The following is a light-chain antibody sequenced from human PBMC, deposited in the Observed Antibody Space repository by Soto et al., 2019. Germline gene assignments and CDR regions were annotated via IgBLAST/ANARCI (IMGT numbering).Light chain of an antibody. CDR3: TSYAGSRWV. CDR1: TSDVGIYNL. J-gene: IGLJ3*02. V-gene: IGLV2-23*02. CDR2: EVD. Sequence: QSVLTQPASVSGSPGQSITISCSGTTSDVGIYNLVSWYQQHPGKAPQLVIYEVDKRPSGVSNRFSGSRSGNTASLTISGLQSGDEADYYCTSYAGSRWVFGGGTKLTVL.